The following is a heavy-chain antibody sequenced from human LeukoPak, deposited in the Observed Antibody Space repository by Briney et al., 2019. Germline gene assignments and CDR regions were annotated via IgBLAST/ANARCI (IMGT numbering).Heavy chain of an antibody. J-gene: IGHJ5*02. D-gene: IGHD5-18*01. CDR2: ISYDGSNK. V-gene: IGHV3-30*18. CDR3: AKVVSYSYSFDGFFDP. CDR1: GFTFSSYG. Sequence: GRSLRLSCAASGFTFSSYGMHWVRQAPGKGLEWVAVISYDGSNKYYADSVKGRFTISRDNSKNTVFLQMNSLRAEDTAVYFCAKVVSYSYSFDGFFDPWGQGTLVTVSS.